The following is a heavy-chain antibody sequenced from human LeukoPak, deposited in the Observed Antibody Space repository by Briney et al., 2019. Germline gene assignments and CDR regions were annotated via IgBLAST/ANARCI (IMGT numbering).Heavy chain of an antibody. J-gene: IGHJ4*02. V-gene: IGHV4-30-4*01. CDR1: GGSISSGDYY. D-gene: IGHD3-16*01. Sequence: SQTLSLTCTVSGGSISSGDYYWSWIRQPPGKGLEWIGYIYYSGSTYYNPSLKSRVTISVETSKNQFSLKLSSVTAADTAVYYCARASPSGEGWGTYFDYWGQGTLVTVSS. CDR2: IYYSGST. CDR3: ARASPSGEGWGTYFDY.